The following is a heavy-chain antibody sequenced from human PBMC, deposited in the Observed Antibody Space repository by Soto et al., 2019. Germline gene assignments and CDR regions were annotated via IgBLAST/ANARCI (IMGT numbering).Heavy chain of an antibody. CDR3: ARHEVGAQRYYFDY. CDR2: LYYGGKV. V-gene: IGHV4-39*01. J-gene: IGHJ4*02. CDR1: GDSFTSTSYY. Sequence: LSETLSLTCSVSGDSFTSTSYYWAWIRQPPGKGLEWIGSLYYGGKVYYNLSLTSRVTISVDASKRHFSLNVTSVTAEDTAVYYCARHEVGAQRYYFDYWGQGAPVTVSS. D-gene: IGHD1-26*01.